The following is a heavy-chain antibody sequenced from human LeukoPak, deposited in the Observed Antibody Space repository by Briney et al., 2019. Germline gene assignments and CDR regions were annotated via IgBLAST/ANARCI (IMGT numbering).Heavy chain of an antibody. J-gene: IGHJ4*02. D-gene: IGHD3-22*01. Sequence: GGSLRLSCATSGFSFSSYAMSWVRQAPGKGLEWVSSISSSSSYIYYADSVKGRFTISRDNAKNSLYLQMNSLRAEDTAVYYCARDLGHYYPFDYWGQGTLVTVSS. CDR3: ARDLGHYYPFDY. CDR2: ISSSSSYI. V-gene: IGHV3-21*01. CDR1: GFSFSSYA.